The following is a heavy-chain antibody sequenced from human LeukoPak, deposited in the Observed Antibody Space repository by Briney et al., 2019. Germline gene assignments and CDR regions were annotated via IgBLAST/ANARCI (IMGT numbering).Heavy chain of an antibody. J-gene: IGHJ4*02. D-gene: IGHD3-22*01. CDR1: GFTFSSYS. CDR2: ISSSGSTI. Sequence: PGGSLRLSCAASGFTFSSYSMNWVRQAPGKGLEWVSYISSSGSTIYYADSVKGRFTISRDNAKNSLYLQMNSLRAEDTVVYYCARAPDSSGYYYYFDYWGQGTLVTVSS. CDR3: ARAPDSSGYYYYFDY. V-gene: IGHV3-48*04.